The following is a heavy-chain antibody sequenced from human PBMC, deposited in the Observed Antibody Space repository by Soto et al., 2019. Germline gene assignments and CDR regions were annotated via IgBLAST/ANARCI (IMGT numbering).Heavy chain of an antibody. Sequence: EVQLLESGGGLVQPGGSLRLPCVASGFTFSSFAMTWVRQAPGKGLEWVSAISGSSSHTYYADSVKGRFTISRDNSKNTLYLQMNSLRAEDTAVYYCAKATYSSGWRYYFDYWGQGTLVTV. CDR2: ISGSSSHT. J-gene: IGHJ4*02. D-gene: IGHD6-19*01. CDR1: GFTFSSFA. CDR3: AKATYSSGWRYYFDY. V-gene: IGHV3-23*01.